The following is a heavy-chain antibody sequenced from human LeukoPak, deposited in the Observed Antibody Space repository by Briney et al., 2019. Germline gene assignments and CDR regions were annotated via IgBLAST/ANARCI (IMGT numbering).Heavy chain of an antibody. CDR1: GDSISRNNW. J-gene: IGHJ6*02. CDR3: ARDRSGMGV. V-gene: IGHV4-4*02. Sequence: SGTLSLTCALSGDSISRNNWWTWVRQPPGKGLEWIGAIYHTGITDHNPYLKSRVSLSVDKSKNQFSLKLFSVTAADTAVYYCARDRSGMGVWGQGTTVTVSS. CDR2: IYHTGIT.